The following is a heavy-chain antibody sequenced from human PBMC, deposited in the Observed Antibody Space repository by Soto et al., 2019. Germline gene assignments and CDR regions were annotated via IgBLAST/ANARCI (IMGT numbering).Heavy chain of an antibody. D-gene: IGHD3-9*01. CDR2: ISYDGSNK. CDR3: AKELAYDILTGYQIDAFDI. J-gene: IGHJ3*02. V-gene: IGHV3-30*18. CDR1: GFTFSSYG. Sequence: PGGSLRLSCAASGFTFSSYGMHWVRQAPGKGLEWVAVISYDGSNKYYADSVKGRFTISRDNSKNTLYLQMNSLRAEDTAVYYCAKELAYDILTGYQIDAFDIWGQGTMVTVSS.